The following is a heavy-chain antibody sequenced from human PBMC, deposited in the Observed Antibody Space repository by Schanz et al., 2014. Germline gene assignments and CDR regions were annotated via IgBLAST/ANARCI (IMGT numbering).Heavy chain of an antibody. D-gene: IGHD4-17*01. J-gene: IGHJ3*02. CDR2: VFPNGIT. CDR3: ARDRGHGDLPGDI. V-gene: IGHV4-61*02. CDR1: GGSIRSGTYY. Sequence: QVQLQESGPGLVKPSQTLSLTCTVSGGSIRSGTYYWSWIRQPAGKALEWVGRVFPNGITNYNPSLKSRVTISLDTAKNQFSLKLRSVTAADTAVYYCARDRGHGDLPGDIWGQGTMVTVSS.